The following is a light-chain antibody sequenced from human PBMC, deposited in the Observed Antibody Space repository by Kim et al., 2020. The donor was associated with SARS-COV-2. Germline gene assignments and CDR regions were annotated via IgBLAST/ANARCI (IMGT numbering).Light chain of an antibody. J-gene: IGLJ3*02. V-gene: IGLV1-47*01. Sequence: QSVLTQPPSASGTPGQRVTISCSGSSSSIGSNFVSWYQQLPGTAPKLLMYKNDQRPSGVPDRFSGSKSGTSASLAISGLRSEDEADYYCSVWDDSLIGRVFGGGTQLTVL. CDR1: SSSIGSNF. CDR2: KND. CDR3: SVWDDSLIGRV.